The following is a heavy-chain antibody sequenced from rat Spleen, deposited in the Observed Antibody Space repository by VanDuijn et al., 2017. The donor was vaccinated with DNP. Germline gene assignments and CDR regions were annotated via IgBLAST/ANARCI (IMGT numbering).Heavy chain of an antibody. CDR1: GFTFSNYG. V-gene: IGHV5S13*01. Sequence: EVQLVESGGGLVQPGRSLKLSCAASGFTFSNYGMAWVRQAPTKGLEWVASITSSGGSTYYGDSVKGRFTISRDNAKSTLYLQMNSLRSEDTATYYCARIDDNPFDYWGQGVMVTVSS. CDR2: ITSSGGST. CDR3: ARIDDNPFDY. J-gene: IGHJ2*01. D-gene: IGHD3-4*01.